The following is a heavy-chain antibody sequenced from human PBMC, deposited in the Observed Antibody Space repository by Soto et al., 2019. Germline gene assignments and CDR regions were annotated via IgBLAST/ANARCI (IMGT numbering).Heavy chain of an antibody. D-gene: IGHD2-2*01. Sequence: GGSLRLSCAASGFTFSSYAMHWVRQAPGKGLEWVAVISYDGSNKYYADSVKGRFTISRDNSKNTLYLQMNSLRAEDTAVYYCARDPAWSGGYCSSTSCYDFSFDYWGQGTLVTVSS. CDR3: ARDPAWSGGYCSSTSCYDFSFDY. CDR2: ISYDGSNK. J-gene: IGHJ4*02. V-gene: IGHV3-30-3*01. CDR1: GFTFSSYA.